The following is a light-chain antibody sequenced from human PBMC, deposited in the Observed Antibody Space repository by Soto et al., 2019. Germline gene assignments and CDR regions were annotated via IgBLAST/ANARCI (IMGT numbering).Light chain of an antibody. V-gene: IGKV3-20*01. Sequence: EIVLTQSPGTLSLSPGERATLSCRASQSVSSSYLAWYQQNPGQAPRLLIYGASSRATGIPDRFSGSGSGTDVTLTISRLEPEDFAVYYCQQYGSASVTFGPGNKVDI. CDR2: GAS. J-gene: IGKJ3*01. CDR3: QQYGSASVT. CDR1: QSVSSSY.